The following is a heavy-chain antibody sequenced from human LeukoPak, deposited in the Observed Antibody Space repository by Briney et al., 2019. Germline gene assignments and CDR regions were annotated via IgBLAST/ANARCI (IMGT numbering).Heavy chain of an antibody. CDR3: ARAAWDSSSWLSFDY. CDR1: GYSISSGYY. J-gene: IGHJ4*02. D-gene: IGHD6-13*01. Sequence: SETLSPTCTVSGYSISSGYYWGWIRQPPGKGLEWIGSIYHSGSTYYNPSLKSRVTISVDTSKNQFSLKLSSVTAAGTAVYYCARAAWDSSSWLSFDYWGQGTLVTVSS. V-gene: IGHV4-38-2*02. CDR2: IYHSGST.